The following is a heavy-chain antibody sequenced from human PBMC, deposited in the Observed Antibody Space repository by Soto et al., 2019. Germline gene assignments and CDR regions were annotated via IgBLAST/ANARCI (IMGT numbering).Heavy chain of an antibody. CDR2: INPNSGGT. J-gene: IGHJ5*02. CDR3: ARVRRAVAYQGSWFDP. V-gene: IGHV1-2*02. D-gene: IGHD6-19*01. CDR1: GYTFTGYY. Sequence: XSVKVSCKASGYTFTGYYMHWVRQAPGQGLEWMGWINPNSGGTNYAQKFQGRVTMTRDTSISTAYMELSRLRSDDTAVYYCARVRRAVAYQGSWFDPWGQGSLVTVSS.